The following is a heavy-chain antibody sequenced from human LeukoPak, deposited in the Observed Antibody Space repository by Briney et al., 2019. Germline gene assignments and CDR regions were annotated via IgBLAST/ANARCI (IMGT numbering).Heavy chain of an antibody. CDR1: GGSVSSNC. CDR2: IYTSGST. CDR3: ARDGRGYASSWYFDL. J-gene: IGHJ4*02. Sequence: SETLSLTCTVSGGSVSSNCWSWIRQPAGKGLEWIGRIYTSGSTNYSPSLKSRVTLSVDTSRNQFSLRLSSVTAADTAVYYCARDGRGYASSWYFDLWGQGTLVTVSS. D-gene: IGHD6-13*01. V-gene: IGHV4-4*07.